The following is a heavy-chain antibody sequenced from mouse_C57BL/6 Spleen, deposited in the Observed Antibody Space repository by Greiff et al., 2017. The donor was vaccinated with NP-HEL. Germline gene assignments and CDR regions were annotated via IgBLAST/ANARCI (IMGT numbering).Heavy chain of an antibody. CDR2: IYPGDGDT. CDR3: ATPIYYEYDGFAY. CDR1: GYAFSSYW. J-gene: IGHJ3*01. Sequence: XLQQSGAELVKPGASVKISCKASGYAFSSYWMNWVKQRPGKGLEWIGQIYPGDGDTNYNGKFKGKATLTADKSSSTAYMQLSSLTSEDSAVYLCATPIYYEYDGFAYWGQVTWVTVSA. D-gene: IGHD2-4*01. V-gene: IGHV1-80*01.